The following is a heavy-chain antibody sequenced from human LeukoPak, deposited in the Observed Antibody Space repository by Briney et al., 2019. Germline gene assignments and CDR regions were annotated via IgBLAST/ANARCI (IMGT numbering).Heavy chain of an antibody. D-gene: IGHD3-16*02. Sequence: PSETLSLTCTVSGGSISSYYWSWIRQPPGKGLEWIGYIYYSGSTNYNPSLKSRVTISVDTSKNQFSLKLSSVTAADTAVYYCARVPYDYVWGSYRYLVDYWGQGTLVTVSS. V-gene: IGHV4-59*08. CDR2: IYYSGST. J-gene: IGHJ4*02. CDR3: ARVPYDYVWGSYRYLVDY. CDR1: GGSISSYY.